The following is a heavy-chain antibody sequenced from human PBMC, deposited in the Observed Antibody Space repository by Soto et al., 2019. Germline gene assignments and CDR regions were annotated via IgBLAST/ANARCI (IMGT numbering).Heavy chain of an antibody. CDR2: ISTSKGNT. Sequence: QVQLVQSGPEVKKPGASVKVSCKTSGYIFTSYGIAWVRQAPGQGLEWMGWISTSKGNTNYAQKFQGRVTMTTDTSTSTAYMELRSLRSDDTAVYYCATRSPAFDFWGQGTLVTVSS. J-gene: IGHJ4*02. CDR1: GYIFTSYG. V-gene: IGHV1-18*01. CDR3: ATRSPAFDF.